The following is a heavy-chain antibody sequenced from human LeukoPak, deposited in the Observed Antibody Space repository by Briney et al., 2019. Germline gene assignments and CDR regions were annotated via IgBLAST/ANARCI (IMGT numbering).Heavy chain of an antibody. CDR2: ISSSGSTI. D-gene: IGHD6-19*01. Sequence: GGSLRLSCAASGFTFSSYAMTWVRQAPGKGLEWVSYISSSGSTIYYADSVKGRFTISRDNAKNSLYLQMNSLRAEDTAVYYCARVIAVAGIEFADYWGQGTLVTVSS. CDR1: GFTFSSYA. CDR3: ARVIAVAGIEFADY. J-gene: IGHJ4*02. V-gene: IGHV3-48*04.